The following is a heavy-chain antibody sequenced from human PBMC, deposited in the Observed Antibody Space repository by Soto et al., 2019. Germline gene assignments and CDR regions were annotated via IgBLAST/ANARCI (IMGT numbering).Heavy chain of an antibody. Sequence: QLQLQESGPGLVKPSETLSLTCTVSGGSISSSSYYWGWIRQPPGKGLEWIGSIYYSGSTYYNPSLKRRVTSAGDTSKNKFSLKLSSVTAADTAVYYCARYNFRWGLPKIPNMITFGGVIGGGAFDIWGQGTMVTVSS. V-gene: IGHV4-39*01. J-gene: IGHJ3*02. CDR2: IYYSGST. D-gene: IGHD3-16*02. CDR3: ARYNFRWGLPKIPNMITFGGVIGGGAFDI. CDR1: GGSISSSSYY.